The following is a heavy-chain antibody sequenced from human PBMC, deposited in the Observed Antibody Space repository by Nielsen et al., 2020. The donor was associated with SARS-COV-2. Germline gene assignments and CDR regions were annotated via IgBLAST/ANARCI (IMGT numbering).Heavy chain of an antibody. CDR3: ARVRGYSYGGIDY. CDR1: GFTVSSNY. V-gene: IGHV3-11*01. Sequence: GGSLRLSCAASGFTVSSNYMSWIRQAPGKGLEWVSYISSSGSTIYYADSVKGRFTISRDNAKNSLYLQMNSLRAEDTAVYYCARVRGYSYGGIDYWGQGTRVTVSS. J-gene: IGHJ4*02. CDR2: ISSSGSTI. D-gene: IGHD5-18*01.